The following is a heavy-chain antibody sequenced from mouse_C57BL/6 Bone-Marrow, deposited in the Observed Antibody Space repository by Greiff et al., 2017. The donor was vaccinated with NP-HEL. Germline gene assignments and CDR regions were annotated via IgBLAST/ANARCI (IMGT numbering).Heavy chain of an antibody. V-gene: IGHV5-6*01. Sequence: EVQLVESGGDLVKPGGSLKLSCAASGFTFSSYGMSWVRQTPDKRLEWVATISSGGSYTYYPDSVKGRFTMSRDNAKNTLYLQMSSLKSEDTAMYYCVIYYDYDGAMDYWGQGTSVTVSS. CDR3: VIYYDYDGAMDY. D-gene: IGHD2-4*01. CDR1: GFTFSSYG. J-gene: IGHJ4*01. CDR2: ISSGGSYT.